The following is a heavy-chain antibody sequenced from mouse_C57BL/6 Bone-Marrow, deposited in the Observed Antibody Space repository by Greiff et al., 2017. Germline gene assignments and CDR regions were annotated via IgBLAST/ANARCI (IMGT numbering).Heavy chain of an antibody. J-gene: IGHJ3*01. CDR1: GYTFTSYG. Sequence: VQLMESGAELAKPGASVKLSCKASGYTFTSYGIRWVKQRPGQGLEWIGEIDPRSGNTYYNEKFKGKATLTADTSSSPAYLELSSLTSEDSAVYCCASAGAYWGQGTLVTVSA. CDR2: IDPRSGNT. V-gene: IGHV1-81*01. CDR3: ASAGAY.